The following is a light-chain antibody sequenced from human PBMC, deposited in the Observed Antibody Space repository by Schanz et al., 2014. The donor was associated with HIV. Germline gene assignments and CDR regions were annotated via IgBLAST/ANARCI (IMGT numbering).Light chain of an antibody. V-gene: IGKV3-20*01. CDR1: QSVSFK. CDR2: GAS. Sequence: EIVLTQSPGTLSLSRGERATLSCRASQSVSFKLAWYQQRPGQAPRLLIYGASNRATGVPDRFSGSGSGTDFILTISRLEPEDFAVYYCQQHGGSPETFGQGTKVEIK. CDR3: QQHGGSPET. J-gene: IGKJ1*01.